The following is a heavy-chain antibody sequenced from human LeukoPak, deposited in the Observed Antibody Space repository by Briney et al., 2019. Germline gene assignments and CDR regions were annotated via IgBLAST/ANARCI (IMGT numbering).Heavy chain of an antibody. V-gene: IGHV3-7*03. CDR3: ASVPYSSSWYYFDY. J-gene: IGHJ4*02. CDR1: GFTFSSYW. Sequence: GSLRLSCAASGFTFSSYWMSWVRQAPGKGLEWVANIKQDGSEKYYVDSVKGRFTISRDNAKNSLYLQMNSLRAEDTALYYCASVPYSSSWYYFDYWGQGSLVTVSS. D-gene: IGHD6-13*01. CDR2: IKQDGSEK.